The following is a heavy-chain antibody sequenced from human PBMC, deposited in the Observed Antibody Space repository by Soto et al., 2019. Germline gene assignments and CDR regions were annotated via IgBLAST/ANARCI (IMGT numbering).Heavy chain of an antibody. D-gene: IGHD3-22*01. Sequence: GGSLRLSCAASGFTFSDYYMSWIRQAPGKGLEWVSYISSSGSIIYYADSVKGRFTISRDNAKNSLYLQLNSLRAEDTAVYYCARDLGYYASDGYFDCWGQGTLVTVSS. J-gene: IGHJ4*02. CDR1: GFTFSDYY. CDR3: ARDLGYYASDGYFDC. V-gene: IGHV3-11*01. CDR2: ISSSGSII.